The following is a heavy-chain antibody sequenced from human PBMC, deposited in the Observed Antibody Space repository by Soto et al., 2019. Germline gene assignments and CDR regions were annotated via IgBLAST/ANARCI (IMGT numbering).Heavy chain of an antibody. CDR1: GGTFSSYA. J-gene: IGHJ5*02. CDR2: IIPIFGTA. V-gene: IGHV1-69*13. Sequence: GASVKVSCKASGGTFSSYAISWVRQAPGQGLEWMGGIIPIFGTANYAQKFQGRVTITADESTSTAYMELSSLRSEDTAVYYCFGRLAAALGWFDPWGQGTLVTVSS. D-gene: IGHD6-13*01. CDR3: FGRLAAALGWFDP.